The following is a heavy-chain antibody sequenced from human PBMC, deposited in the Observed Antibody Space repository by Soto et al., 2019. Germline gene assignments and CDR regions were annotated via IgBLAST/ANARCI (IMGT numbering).Heavy chain of an antibody. J-gene: IGHJ5*02. CDR3: AREYCSGGSCYLWFDP. D-gene: IGHD2-15*01. CDR2: MNPNSGNT. CDR1: GYTFTSYD. V-gene: IGHV1-8*01. Sequence: ASVKVSCKASGYTFTSYDINWVRQATGQGLEWMGWMNPNSGNTGYAQKFQGRVTMTRNTSISTAYMELSSLRSEDTAMYYCAREYCSGGSCYLWFDPWGQGTLVTVSS.